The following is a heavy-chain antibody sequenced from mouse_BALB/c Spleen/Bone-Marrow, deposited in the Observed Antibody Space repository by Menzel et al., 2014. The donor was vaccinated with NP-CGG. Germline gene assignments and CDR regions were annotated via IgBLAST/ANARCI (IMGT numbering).Heavy chain of an antibody. J-gene: IGHJ3*01. CDR2: INPESNTI. D-gene: IGHD2-3*01. CDR1: GFDFSRYW. Sequence: EVMLVESGGGLVQPGGSLKLSCAASGFDFSRYWMSWVRQVPGKGLQWTGEINPESNTINYTPSLKDKFIISRDNAKNTLYLQMSKVRSEDTALYCCARLGYYGWFAYWGQGTLVTVSA. V-gene: IGHV4-1*02. CDR3: ARLGYYGWFAY.